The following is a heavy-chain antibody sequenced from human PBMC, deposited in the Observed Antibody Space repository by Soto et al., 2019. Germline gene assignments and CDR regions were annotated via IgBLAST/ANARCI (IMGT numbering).Heavy chain of an antibody. V-gene: IGHV1-3*04. CDR1: GYTFTSYP. J-gene: IGHJ5*02. CDR3: AREPLCGGKCYLNYFDP. D-gene: IGHD2-15*01. Sequence: ASVKVSCKASGYTFTSYPIHWVRQAPGQGLEWMGWINIGNGNTQYLQNFQGRVTITRDTSATTAYMELSSLRSEDTALYYCAREPLCGGKCYLNYFDPWGQGTLVTVSS. CDR2: INIGNGNT.